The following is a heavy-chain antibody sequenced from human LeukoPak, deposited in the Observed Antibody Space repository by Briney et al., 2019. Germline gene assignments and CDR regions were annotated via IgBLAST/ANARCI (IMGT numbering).Heavy chain of an antibody. CDR1: GFTFSTYY. J-gene: IGHJ4*02. CDR2: ISSSSTYI. CDR3: ARPTYGNKGGYNWRFDY. D-gene: IGHD5-24*01. Sequence: GGSLRLSCAASGFTFSTYYMNCVRQAPGRGLEGVSSISSSSTYIYYADSVKGRFTISRDNAKNSLYLQMNSLRAEDTAVYYCARPTYGNKGGYNWRFDYWGQGTLVTVSS. V-gene: IGHV3-21*01.